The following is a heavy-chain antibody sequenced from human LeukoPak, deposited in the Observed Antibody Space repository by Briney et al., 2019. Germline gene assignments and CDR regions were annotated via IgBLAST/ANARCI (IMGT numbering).Heavy chain of an antibody. CDR2: INPSGGSP. D-gene: IGHD1-26*01. CDR1: GYTFTNYY. Sequence: ASVKVSCKASGYTFTNYYMHWVRQAPGQGLEWMGVINPSGGSPSYAQKFQGRVTMTRDTSTSTVYMELSSLRSEDTAVYYCARDHVPGYVGIDYWGQGTLVTVSS. CDR3: ARDHVPGYVGIDY. J-gene: IGHJ4*02. V-gene: IGHV1-46*01.